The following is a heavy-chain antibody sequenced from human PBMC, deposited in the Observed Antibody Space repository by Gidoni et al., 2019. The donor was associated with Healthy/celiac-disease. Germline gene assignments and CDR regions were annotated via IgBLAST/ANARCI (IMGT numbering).Heavy chain of an antibody. CDR2: INPNSGGT. Sequence: QVQLVQSGAEVQQPGASVKVSCKASGYTFTGYYMHWVRQAPVQGLEWMGWINPNSGGTNYAQKFQGRVTMTRDTFISTAYMELSRLRSDDTAVYYCAREETYYYDSSGYYYSYWGQGTLVTVSS. CDR3: AREETYYYDSSGYYYSY. CDR1: GYTFTGYY. V-gene: IGHV1-2*02. J-gene: IGHJ4*02. D-gene: IGHD3-22*01.